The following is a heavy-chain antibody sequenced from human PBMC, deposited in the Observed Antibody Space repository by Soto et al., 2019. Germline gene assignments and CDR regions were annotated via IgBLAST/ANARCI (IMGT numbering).Heavy chain of an antibody. CDR1: GFTFSHYT. V-gene: IGHV3-30*04. CDR3: AKDLRIAVAGTDYFDS. Sequence: QVQLVESGGGVVQPGRSLRLSCAASGFTFSHYTMHWVRQAPGKGLQWVSSISFGGTNIYYVDSVKGRFTISRDNSKNTLYLEVDSLRAEDTAVYYCAKDLRIAVAGTDYFDSWGQGTLVTVSS. CDR2: ISFGGTNI. J-gene: IGHJ4*02. D-gene: IGHD6-19*01.